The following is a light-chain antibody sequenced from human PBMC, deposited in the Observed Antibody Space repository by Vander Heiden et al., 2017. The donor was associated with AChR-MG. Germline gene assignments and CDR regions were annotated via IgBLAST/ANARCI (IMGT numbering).Light chain of an antibody. CDR1: QSVSSN. CDR3: QQDNNWPLLT. Sequence: EIVMTQSPATLSVSPGERATLSCRASQSVSSNLAWYQQKPGQAPRLLIYGASTRATGIPARFSGSGYGTEFTLTISSLQSEDFAVYYCQQDNNWPLLTFGGRTKVEIK. V-gene: IGKV3-15*01. CDR2: GAS. J-gene: IGKJ4*01.